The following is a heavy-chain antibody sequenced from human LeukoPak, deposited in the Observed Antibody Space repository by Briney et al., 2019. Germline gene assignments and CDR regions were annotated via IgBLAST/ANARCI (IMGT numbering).Heavy chain of an antibody. CDR1: GFTFSSYS. J-gene: IGHJ4*02. CDR3: ARVRYQTADY. V-gene: IGHV3-21*01. Sequence: GGSLRLSCAASGFTFSSYSMNWVRQAPGKGLEWVSSISSSSSYIYYADSVKGRFTISRDNAKNSLYLQLNSLRVEDTAVYYCARVRYQTADYWGQGTLVTVSS. CDR2: ISSSSSYI. D-gene: IGHD3-16*02.